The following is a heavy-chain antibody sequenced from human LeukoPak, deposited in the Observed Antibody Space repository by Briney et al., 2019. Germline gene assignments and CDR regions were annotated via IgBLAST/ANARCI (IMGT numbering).Heavy chain of an antibody. CDR3: ARGLGEAGYSYGTTSHFDY. V-gene: IGHV3-7*03. D-gene: IGHD5-18*01. CDR2: IKQDGSEK. J-gene: IGHJ4*02. Sequence: GSLRLSCAASGFTFSSYWMSWVRQAPGKGLEWVANIKQDGSEKHYVDSVKGRFTISRDNAKNSLYLQMNSLRAEDTAVYYCARGLGEAGYSYGTTSHFDYWGQGTLVSVSS. CDR1: GFTFSSYW.